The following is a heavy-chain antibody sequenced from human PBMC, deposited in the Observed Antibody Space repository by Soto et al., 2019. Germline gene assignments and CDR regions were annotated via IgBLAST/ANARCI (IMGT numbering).Heavy chain of an antibody. CDR1: GGSISSGDHY. Sequence: SETLSLTCTVSGGSISSGDHYWSWIRQPPGKGLEWIGYIYYSGTTYYNPSLKSRVTISVDTSENQSSLKVNSVTAADTAVYYCARALIQLWPHYYYGMDVWGQGTTVTVSS. CDR3: ARALIQLWPHYYYGMDV. D-gene: IGHD5-18*01. CDR2: IYYSGTT. J-gene: IGHJ6*02. V-gene: IGHV4-30-4*01.